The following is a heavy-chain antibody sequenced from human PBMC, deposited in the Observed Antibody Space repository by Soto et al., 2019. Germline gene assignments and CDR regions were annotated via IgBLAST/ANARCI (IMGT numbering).Heavy chain of an antibody. D-gene: IGHD3-16*02. J-gene: IGHJ5*01. CDR1: GYTFTSYG. CDR3: AGVNEYSWGSYRAPCFDS. CDR2: ISAYNGNT. Sequence: GASVKVSCKASGYTFTSYGISWVRQAPGQGLEWMGWISAYNGNTKYAQKLQGRVTMTTDTSTSTAYMELRSLRSEDTAVYYCAGVNEYSWGSYRAPCFDSWGKGIRVTVAS. V-gene: IGHV1-18*01.